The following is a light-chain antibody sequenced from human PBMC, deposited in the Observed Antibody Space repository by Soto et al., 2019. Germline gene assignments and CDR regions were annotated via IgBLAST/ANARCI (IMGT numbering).Light chain of an antibody. Sequence: EIVLTQSPVTLSLSPGDRATLSCRASQSVSSYLAWYQQRPGQAPRLLIYDASNRATGIPARFNASGSGTDFTLTITKLEPEDFAVYYCQQYGSSPTFGQGTRLEIK. CDR3: QQYGSSPT. CDR2: DAS. J-gene: IGKJ5*01. CDR1: QSVSSY. V-gene: IGKV3-11*01.